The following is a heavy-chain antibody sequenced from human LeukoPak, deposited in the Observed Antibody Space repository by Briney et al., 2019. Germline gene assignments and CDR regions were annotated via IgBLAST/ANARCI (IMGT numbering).Heavy chain of an antibody. CDR1: GFTSSSYS. V-gene: IGHV3-23*01. CDR2: ISASGIST. J-gene: IGHJ4*02. Sequence: GGSLRLSCAASGFTSSSYSMNWVRQAPCKGLEWVSTISASGISTYYAHSVMGRFTISRDNSNSTLHLQMDSLRAEDTAVYYCAKSRVGGTLIADFFDNWGPGTLVIVSS. D-gene: IGHD1-26*01. CDR3: AKSRVGGTLIADFFDN.